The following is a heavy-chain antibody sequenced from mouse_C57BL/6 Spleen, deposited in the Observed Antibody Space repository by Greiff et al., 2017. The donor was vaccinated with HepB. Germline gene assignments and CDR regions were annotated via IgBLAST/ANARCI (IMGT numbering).Heavy chain of an antibody. CDR3: AREGGLRGFDY. CDR2: ISYDGSN. CDR1: GYSITSGYY. D-gene: IGHD2-2*01. J-gene: IGHJ2*01. Sequence: VQLKESGPGLVKPSQSLSLTCSVTGYSITSGYYWNWIRQFPGNKLEWMGYISYDGSNNYNPSLKNRISITRDTSKNQFFLKLNSVTTEDTATYYCAREGGLRGFDYWGQGTTLTVSS. V-gene: IGHV3-6*01.